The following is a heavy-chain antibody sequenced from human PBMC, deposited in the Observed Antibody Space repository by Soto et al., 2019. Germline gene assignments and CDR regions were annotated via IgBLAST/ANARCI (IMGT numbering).Heavy chain of an antibody. CDR2: INHSGST. CDR3: ATYRVDYDYVWGSYRPISYFDY. V-gene: IGHV4-34*01. Sequence: SETLSLTCAVYGGSFSGYYWSWIRQPPGKGLEWIGEINHSGSTNYNPSLKSRVTISVDTSKNQFSLKLSSVTAADTAVYYCATYRVDYDYVWGSYRPISYFDYWGQGTLVTVSS. D-gene: IGHD3-16*02. J-gene: IGHJ4*02. CDR1: GGSFSGYY.